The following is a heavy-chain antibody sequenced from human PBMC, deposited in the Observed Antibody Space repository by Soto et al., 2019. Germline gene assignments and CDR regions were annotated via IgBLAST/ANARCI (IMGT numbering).Heavy chain of an antibody. CDR3: ARAAGDYYDSSGYSWEQDAFDI. D-gene: IGHD3-22*01. J-gene: IGHJ3*02. V-gene: IGHV4-39*01. Sequence: SETLSLTCTVSGGSISSSSYYWGWIRQPPGKGLEWIGSIFYSGSTYYNPSLKSRVTISVDTSKNQFSLKLTSVTAADTAVYYCARAAGDYYDSSGYSWEQDAFDIWGQGTMVSVSS. CDR1: GGSISSSSYY. CDR2: IFYSGST.